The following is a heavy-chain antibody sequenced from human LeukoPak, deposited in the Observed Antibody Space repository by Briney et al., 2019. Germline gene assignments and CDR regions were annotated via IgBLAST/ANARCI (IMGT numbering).Heavy chain of an antibody. V-gene: IGHV3-66*01. J-gene: IGHJ4*02. Sequence: PGGSLRLSCAASGFSVSSNYMSWVRQAPGKGLEWVSLIYSGGSTYYADSVKGRFTISRDNSKNTLYLQMNSLRAEDTAVYYCARVSASGGLIVSFDYWGQGTLVTVSS. CDR2: IYSGGST. CDR3: ARVSASGGLIVSFDY. CDR1: GFSVSSNY. D-gene: IGHD3-16*02.